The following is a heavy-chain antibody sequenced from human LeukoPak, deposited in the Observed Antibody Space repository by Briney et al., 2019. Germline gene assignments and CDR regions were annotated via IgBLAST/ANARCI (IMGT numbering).Heavy chain of an antibody. CDR3: ARTYYYGSGSAPPYYYYGMDV. V-gene: IGHV3-74*01. CDR1: GFTFSSYW. D-gene: IGHD3-10*01. J-gene: IGHJ6*02. CDR2: INSDGSST. Sequence: PGGSLRLSCAASGFTFSSYWMHWVRQAPGKGLVWVSRINSDGSSTSYADSVKGRFTISRDNAKNTLYLQMNSLRAEDTAVYYCARTYYYGSGSAPPYYYYGMDVWGQGTTVTVSS.